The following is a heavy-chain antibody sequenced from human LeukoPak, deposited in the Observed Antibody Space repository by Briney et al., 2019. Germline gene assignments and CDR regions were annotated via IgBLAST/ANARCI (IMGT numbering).Heavy chain of an antibody. CDR1: GFAFNTYA. D-gene: IGHD3-10*01. V-gene: IGHV3-33*01. J-gene: IGHJ4*02. CDR3: AREIFGSGSSPDF. CDR2: IWHDGSHK. Sequence: PGGSLRLSCAASGFAFNTYAMHCVPEAPGQGLECVALIWHDGSHKLYSNSVRGQFPISRDNSKNTVSLQMNNLRPEDTAVYYCAREIFGSGSSPDFWGQGTLVTVSS.